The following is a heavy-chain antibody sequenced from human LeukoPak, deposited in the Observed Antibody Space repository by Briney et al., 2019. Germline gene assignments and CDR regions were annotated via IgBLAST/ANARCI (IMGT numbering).Heavy chain of an antibody. J-gene: IGHJ4*02. CDR1: GFTVSSNY. CDR3: ARGFLQGSSGWYYFDS. Sequence: GGSLRLSCAASGFTVSSNYMTWVRQAPGKRLEWVSVIYSDGRTYYADSVKGRFTISRDNSKNTLYLQMNSLRAEDTAVYYCARGFLQGSSGWYYFDSWGQGTLVTVSS. CDR2: IYSDGRT. V-gene: IGHV3-53*01. D-gene: IGHD6-19*01.